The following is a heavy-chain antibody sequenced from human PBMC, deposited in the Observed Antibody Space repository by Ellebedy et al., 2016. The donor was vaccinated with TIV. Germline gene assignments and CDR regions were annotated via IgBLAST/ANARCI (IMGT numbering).Heavy chain of an antibody. CDR3: ARYPGVAAHYFDY. D-gene: IGHD6-19*01. CDR2: IYYSGST. V-gene: IGHV4-59*01. CDR1: GCSISSYY. Sequence: MPSETLSLTCTVSGCSISSYYWSRIRHPPGKGLEWIGYIYYSGSTNYNPSLKSRVTISVDTSKNQFSLKLSSVTAADTAVYYCARYPGVAAHYFDYWGQGTLVTVSS. J-gene: IGHJ4*02.